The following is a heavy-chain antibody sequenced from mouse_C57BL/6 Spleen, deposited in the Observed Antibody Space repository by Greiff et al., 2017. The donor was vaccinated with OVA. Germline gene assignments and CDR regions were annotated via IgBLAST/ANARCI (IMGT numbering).Heavy chain of an antibody. CDR1: GYSFTSYY. V-gene: IGHV1-66*01. J-gene: IGHJ4*01. D-gene: IGHD1-1*01. Sequence: VQLQQSGPELVKPGASVKISCKASGYSFTSYYIHWVKQRPGQGLEWIGWIYPGSGNTKYNEKFKGKATLTADTSSSTAYMQLSSLTSEDSAVYYCARFPYYYGPLYAMDYWGQGTSVTVSS. CDR3: ARFPYYYGPLYAMDY. CDR2: IYPGSGNT.